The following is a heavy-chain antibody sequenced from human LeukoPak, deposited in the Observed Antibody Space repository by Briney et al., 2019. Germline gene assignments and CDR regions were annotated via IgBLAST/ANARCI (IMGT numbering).Heavy chain of an antibody. D-gene: IGHD3-3*01. CDR1: GFTFSSYA. CDR2: ISVRGVST. Sequence: GGSLRLSCAASGFTFSSYAMSWVRQAPGRGLEWVSAISVRGVSTYYADPVKGRFTISRDNYKNTLYLQMNSLRDEDTAVYYCAKDLELRFLEWLRPFDYWGQGTLVTVSS. J-gene: IGHJ4*02. V-gene: IGHV3-23*01. CDR3: AKDLELRFLEWLRPFDY.